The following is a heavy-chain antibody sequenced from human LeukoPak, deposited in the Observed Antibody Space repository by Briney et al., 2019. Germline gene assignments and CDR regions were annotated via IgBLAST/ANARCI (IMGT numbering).Heavy chain of an antibody. V-gene: IGHV3-11*04. Sequence: PGGSLRLSCAASGFTFSDYYMSRIRQAPGKGLEWVSYISSSGSTIYYADSVKGRFTISRDNAKNSLYLQMNSLRAEDTAVYYCARVGGYCSSTSCWGENWFDPWGQGTLVTVSS. CDR1: GFTFSDYY. J-gene: IGHJ5*02. CDR2: ISSSGSTI. D-gene: IGHD2-2*01. CDR3: ARVGGYCSSTSCWGENWFDP.